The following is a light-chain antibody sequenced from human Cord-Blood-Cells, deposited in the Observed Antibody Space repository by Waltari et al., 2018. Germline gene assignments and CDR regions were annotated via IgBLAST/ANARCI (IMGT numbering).Light chain of an antibody. V-gene: IGLV2-14*01. CDR1: SSDVGGYNH. CDR2: DVS. Sequence: QSALTQPASVSGSPGQSITISCTGTSSDVGGYNHVSWYQQHPGKAPKLMIYDVSNRPSGVSNRFSGSKSGNTASLTNSGLQAEDEADYYCSSYTSSSTLYVFGTGTKVTVL. J-gene: IGLJ1*01. CDR3: SSYTSSSTLYV.